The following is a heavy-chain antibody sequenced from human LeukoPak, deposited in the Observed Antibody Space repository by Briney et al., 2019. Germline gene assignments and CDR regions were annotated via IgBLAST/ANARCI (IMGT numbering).Heavy chain of an antibody. CDR1: GGSISSGDYY. CDR3: AREEGYSSFTDAFDI. D-gene: IGHD6-13*01. Sequence: PSQTLSLTCTVSGGSISSGDYYWSWIRQPPGKGLEWIGYIYYSGSTCYNPSLKSRVTISVDTSKNQFSLKLSSVTAADTAVYYCAREEGYSSFTDAFDIWGQGTMVTVSS. V-gene: IGHV4-30-4*08. J-gene: IGHJ3*02. CDR2: IYYSGST.